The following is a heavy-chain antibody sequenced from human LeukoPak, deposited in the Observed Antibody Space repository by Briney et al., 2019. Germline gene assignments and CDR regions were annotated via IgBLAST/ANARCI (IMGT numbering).Heavy chain of an antibody. D-gene: IGHD2-21*01. Sequence: SETLSLTCAVYRGSFTGYYWSSIRQPPGKGLEWIGEINHRGSTNYNPSLKSRVTISVATTKNQFSLKLSSVTTADTAVYYCARGLEGAYPYYDYWGQGTLVTVSS. V-gene: IGHV4-34*01. CDR1: RGSFTGYY. J-gene: IGHJ4*02. CDR3: ARGLEGAYPYYDY. CDR2: INHRGST.